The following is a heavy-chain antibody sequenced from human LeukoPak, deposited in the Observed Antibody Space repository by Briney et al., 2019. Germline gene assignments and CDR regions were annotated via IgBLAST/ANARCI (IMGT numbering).Heavy chain of an antibody. CDR2: MNPNSGNT. CDR3: AKATTLLWFGNSHAWFDP. Sequence: ASVKVSCKASGYTFTSYDINWVRQATGQGLEWMGWMNPNSGNTGYAQKFQGRVTMTRNTSISTAYMELSSLRAEDTAVYYCAKATTLLWFGNSHAWFDPWGQGTLVTVSS. CDR1: GYTFTSYD. J-gene: IGHJ5*02. D-gene: IGHD3-10*01. V-gene: IGHV1-8*01.